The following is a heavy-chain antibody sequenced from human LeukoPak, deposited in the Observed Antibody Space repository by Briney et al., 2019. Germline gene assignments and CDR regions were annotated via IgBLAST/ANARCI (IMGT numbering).Heavy chain of an antibody. CDR2: INTYNGNT. CDR1: SCISTTYG. Sequence: GASVKVSCKASSCISTTYGISWVRQAPGQGLEWMGWINTYNGNTNYAQKLQGRVTMTTDTSTSTAYMDLRSLRSDDTAVYYCARQAGGYSSGWYQFHFDYWGQGTLVTVSS. V-gene: IGHV1-18*04. D-gene: IGHD6-19*01. CDR3: ARQAGGYSSGWYQFHFDY. J-gene: IGHJ4*02.